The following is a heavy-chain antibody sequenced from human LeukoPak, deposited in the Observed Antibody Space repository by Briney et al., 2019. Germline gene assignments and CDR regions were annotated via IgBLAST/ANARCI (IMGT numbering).Heavy chain of an antibody. CDR2: IIPILGIA. V-gene: IGHV1-69*04. CDR3: AMGSGWYDDAFDI. J-gene: IGHJ3*02. Sequence: GASVKVSCKASGGTFSSYAISWVRQAPGQGLEWMGRIIPILGIANYAQKFQGRVTITADKSTSTAYMELSSLRSEDTAVYYCAMGSGWYDDAFDIWGQGTMVTVSS. D-gene: IGHD6-19*01. CDR1: GGTFSSYA.